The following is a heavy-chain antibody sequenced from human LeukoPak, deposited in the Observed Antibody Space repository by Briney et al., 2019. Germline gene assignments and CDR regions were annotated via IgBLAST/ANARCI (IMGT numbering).Heavy chain of an antibody. CDR3: ARGTGDYYYYYMDV. D-gene: IGHD3-10*01. J-gene: IGHJ6*03. CDR2: IYTSGST. Sequence: SETLSLTCTVSGGSISSYYWSWIRQPAGKGLEWIGRIYTSGSTNYNPSLKSRVTMSVDTSKNQFSLKLSSVTAADTAAYYCARGTGDYYYYYMDVWGKGTTVTVSS. V-gene: IGHV4-4*07. CDR1: GGSISSYY.